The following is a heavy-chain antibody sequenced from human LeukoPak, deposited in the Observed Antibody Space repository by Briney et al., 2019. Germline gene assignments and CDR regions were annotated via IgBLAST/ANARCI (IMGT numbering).Heavy chain of an antibody. CDR1: GGTFSSYA. CDR3: ARARSKPNDFWSGYAAFDY. CDR2: IIPIFGTA. J-gene: IGHJ4*02. D-gene: IGHD3-3*01. Sequence: GSSVKVSCKASGGTFSSYAISWVRQAPGQGLEWMGRIIPIFGTANYAQKFQGRVTITTDESTSTAYMELSSLRSEDTAVYYCARARSKPNDFWSGYAAFDYWGPGTLVTVSS. V-gene: IGHV1-69*05.